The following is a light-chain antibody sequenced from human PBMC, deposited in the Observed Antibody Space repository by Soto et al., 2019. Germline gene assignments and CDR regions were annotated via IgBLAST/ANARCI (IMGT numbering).Light chain of an antibody. CDR3: QQYNIWPLLT. CDR2: GAS. CDR1: QSVGLH. J-gene: IGKJ4*01. V-gene: IGKV3-15*01. Sequence: EIVMTQSPATLSVSPGERATLSCRASQSVGLHLAWYQQKPGQARRLLIYGASTRATGIPDRFSGSGSGTAFTLTNRSLQSGDCALSYCQQYNIWPLLTFGGGTKVEI.